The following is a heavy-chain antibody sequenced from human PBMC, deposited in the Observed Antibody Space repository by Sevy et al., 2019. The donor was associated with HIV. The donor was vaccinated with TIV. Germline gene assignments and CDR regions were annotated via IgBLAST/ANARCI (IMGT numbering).Heavy chain of an antibody. D-gene: IGHD6-13*01. CDR1: GFTFSDYY. CDR3: AREERSWPYYYYGMDV. V-gene: IGHV3-11*01. CDR2: ISSSGSTI. J-gene: IGHJ6*02. Sequence: GGSLRLSCAASGFTFSDYYMSWIRQAPGKGLEWVSYISSSGSTIYYAPSVKGRFTISRDNAKNSLYLQMNSLRAEDTAVYYCAREERSWPYYYYGMDVWGQGTTVTVSS.